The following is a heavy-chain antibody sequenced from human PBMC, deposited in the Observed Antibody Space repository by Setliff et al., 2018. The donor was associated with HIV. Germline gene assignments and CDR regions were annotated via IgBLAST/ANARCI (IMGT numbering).Heavy chain of an antibody. CDR1: GGTFSNYV. J-gene: IGHJ4*02. CDR3: ARGAPTMLIVVVNLDY. D-gene: IGHD3-22*01. CDR2: IIPIFGTA. Sequence: VSCKASGGTFSNYVINWVRQAPGQGLEWMGRIIPIFGTANYAQKFQGRVTITADKSTSTAYMELNSLRAEDTAVYYCARGAPTMLIVVVNLDYWGQGTLVTVSS. V-gene: IGHV1-69*06.